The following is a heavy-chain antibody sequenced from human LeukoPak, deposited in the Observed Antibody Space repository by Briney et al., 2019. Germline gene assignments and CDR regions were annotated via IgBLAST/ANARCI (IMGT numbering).Heavy chain of an antibody. CDR3: TTDTWYSAGH. CDR1: GFIFSGSW. Sequence: GGSLRLSCTASGFIFSGSWMAWIRQAPGKGLEWVAIIKKDGSEKYYVDSMKGRFTISRDNAKNSLFLQMNSLSAEDTAIYYRTTDTWYSAGHWGQGTLVTVSS. CDR2: IKKDGSEK. D-gene: IGHD2-15*01. J-gene: IGHJ4*02. V-gene: IGHV3-7*03.